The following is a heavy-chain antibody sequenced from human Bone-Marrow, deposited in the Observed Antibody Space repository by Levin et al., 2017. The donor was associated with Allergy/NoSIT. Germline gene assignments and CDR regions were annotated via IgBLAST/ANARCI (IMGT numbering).Heavy chain of an antibody. Sequence: GGSLRLSCAASGFTFSSYSMNWVRQAPGKGLEWVSSISSSSSYIYYADSVKGRFTISRDNAKNSLYLQMNSLRAEDTAVYYCARGGRWELPFDPWGQGTLVTVSS. D-gene: IGHD1-26*01. CDR2: ISSSSSYI. CDR1: GFTFSSYS. V-gene: IGHV3-21*01. CDR3: ARGGRWELPFDP. J-gene: IGHJ5*02.